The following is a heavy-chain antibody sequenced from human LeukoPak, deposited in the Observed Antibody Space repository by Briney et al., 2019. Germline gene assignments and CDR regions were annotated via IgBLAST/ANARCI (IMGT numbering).Heavy chain of an antibody. J-gene: IGHJ4*02. CDR3: ANFWYGDGPY. D-gene: IGHD3-10*01. CDR1: VGSVSSGTYY. CDR2: THYSGTT. V-gene: IGHV4-61*01. Sequence: SETLSLTCTLAVGSVSSGTYYWSWIRQPPGKGLEWIAYTHYSGTTNYNPSLKSRVTISIDTSKSQFSLKLSSVSAAVTALYYCANFWYGDGPYWGQGILVTVSS.